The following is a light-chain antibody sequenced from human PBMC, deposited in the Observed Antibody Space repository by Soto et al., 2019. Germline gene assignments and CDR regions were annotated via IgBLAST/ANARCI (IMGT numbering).Light chain of an antibody. V-gene: IGLV2-14*01. CDR1: SSDVGAYTY. Sequence: ALTQPASVSGSPGQSIAISCAGTSSDVGAYTYVSWYQQHPGKAPKLMIYDVSNRPSGVSNRFSGSKSGNTASLTISGLQAEDEADYYCTSYTSSSTPYVFGGGTKVTVL. J-gene: IGLJ1*01. CDR3: TSYTSSSTPYV. CDR2: DVS.